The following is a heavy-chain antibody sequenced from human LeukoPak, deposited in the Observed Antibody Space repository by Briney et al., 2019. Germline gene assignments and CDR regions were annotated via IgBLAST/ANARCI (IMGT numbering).Heavy chain of an antibody. Sequence: SETLSLTCTVSGGSISSYYWSWIRQPPGKRLEWIGYIYHTGSTNRNPSLKSRVTISVDTSKNQFSLNLKSVTAADTAVYYCAAYVTAGGHSRVAFDYWGQGTLVTVSS. CDR3: AAYVTAGGHSRVAFDY. V-gene: IGHV4-59*01. CDR2: IYHTGST. D-gene: IGHD2-21*01. CDR1: GGSISSYY. J-gene: IGHJ4*02.